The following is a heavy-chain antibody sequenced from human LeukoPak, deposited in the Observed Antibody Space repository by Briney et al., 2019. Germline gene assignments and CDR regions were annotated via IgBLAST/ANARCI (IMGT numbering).Heavy chain of an antibody. V-gene: IGHV3-7*01. CDR1: GFTFSHYW. Sequence: GGSLRLSCAASGFTFSHYWMTWVRQAPGKGLEWVANIKQDESEKYYVDSVKGRFTISRDNAKNSLFLQMNSLRAEDTAVYYCAREWTRYDYVWGSYRPYYFDYWGQGTLVTVSS. CDR3: AREWTRYDYVWGSYRPYYFDY. CDR2: IKQDESEK. D-gene: IGHD3-16*02. J-gene: IGHJ4*02.